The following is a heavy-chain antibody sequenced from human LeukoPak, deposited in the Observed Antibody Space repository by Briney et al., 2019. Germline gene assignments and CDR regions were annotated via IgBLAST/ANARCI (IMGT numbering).Heavy chain of an antibody. CDR3: ARVTYYDFWSGYPGGGYYFDY. D-gene: IGHD3-3*01. CDR2: ISAYNGNT. J-gene: IGHJ4*02. CDR1: GYTFTSYG. Sequence: ASVKVSCKASGYTFTSYGISWVRQAPGQGLEWMGWISAYNGNTSYAQKLQGRVTMTTDTSTSTAYMELRSLRSDDTAVYYCARVTYYDFWSGYPGGGYYFDYWGQGTLVTVSS. V-gene: IGHV1-18*01.